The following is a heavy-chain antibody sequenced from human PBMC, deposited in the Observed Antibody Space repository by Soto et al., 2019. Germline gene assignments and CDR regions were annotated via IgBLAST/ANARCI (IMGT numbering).Heavy chain of an antibody. CDR1: GFTFSSYW. J-gene: IGHJ4*02. D-gene: IGHD6-19*01. V-gene: IGHV3-7*01. CDR3: ASWLKASGWYVLPEGSFDY. Sequence: EVQLVESGGGLVQPGGSLRLSCAASGFTFSSYWMTWVRQAPGKGLEWVANIKQDGSAKYYVDSVKGRFTISRDNAKNSVYVQMNSLRAEDTAVYYCASWLKASGWYVLPEGSFDYWGQGTLVTVSS. CDR2: IKQDGSAK.